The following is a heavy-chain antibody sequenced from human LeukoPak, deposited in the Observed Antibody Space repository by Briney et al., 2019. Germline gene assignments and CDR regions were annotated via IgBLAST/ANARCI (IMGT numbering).Heavy chain of an antibody. J-gene: IGHJ4*02. D-gene: IGHD3-10*01. CDR3: AKEVLRGFGEIDY. CDR1: GFTFSSYG. Sequence: GGSLRLSCAASGFTFSSYGMHWVRQAPGKGLEWVAVISYDGSRKYYADSVKGRFTISRDNSKNTLYLQMSSLRAEDTAVYYCAKEVLRGFGEIDYWGQGTLVTVSA. CDR2: ISYDGSRK. V-gene: IGHV3-30*18.